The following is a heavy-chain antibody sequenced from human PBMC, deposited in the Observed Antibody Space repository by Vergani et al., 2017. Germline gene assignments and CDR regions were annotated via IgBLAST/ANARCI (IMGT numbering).Heavy chain of an antibody. CDR1: ESSFISNE. V-gene: IGHV5-51*01. J-gene: IGHJ4*02. CDR2: INPIDPKI. Sequence: EVMLVQSGAEVKKPGESLKISCKYSESSFISNELAWVRQMSGKGLQWMWNINPIDPKIAYSPSFQGQAIMSLDKSITTAYLQWRSLKASDTAIYYSTRHVPCGAGAFFHFDHWGQGTQVTVSS. CDR3: TRHVPCGAGAFFHFDH. D-gene: IGHD4/OR15-4a*01.